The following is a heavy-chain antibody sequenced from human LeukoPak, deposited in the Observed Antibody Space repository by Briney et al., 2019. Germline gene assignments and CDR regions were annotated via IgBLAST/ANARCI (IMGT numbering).Heavy chain of an antibody. V-gene: IGHV3-48*01. J-gene: IGHJ4*02. CDR2: ISSRSNAI. CDR3: ARGLTIWDYGDY. D-gene: IGHD4/OR15-4a*01. CDR1: GFTLSTYS. Sequence: PPGGSLRLSCVASGFTLSTYSMNWVRQAPGKGLEWVSYISSRSNAIYYADSVKGRFTISRDNAKNSLYLQMNSLRAEDTAVYYCARGLTIWDYGDYWGQGTLVTVSS.